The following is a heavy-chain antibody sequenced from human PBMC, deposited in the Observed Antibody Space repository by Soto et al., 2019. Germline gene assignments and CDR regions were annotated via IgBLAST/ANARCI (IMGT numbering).Heavy chain of an antibody. D-gene: IGHD1-1*01. V-gene: IGHV4-34*01. CDR1: GGFVSSGSYY. Sequence: QVQLQQWGAGLLKPSETLSLTCAVYGGFVSSGSYYWSWIRQPPGKGLEWIGEMSHSGGTHFNPSLKSLVTISVDTSKNQFSLKMSSVTAADTALYYCARVERGTATTVVDAFDIWGPGTMVIVSS. CDR2: MSHSGGT. CDR3: ARVERGTATTVVDAFDI. J-gene: IGHJ3*02.